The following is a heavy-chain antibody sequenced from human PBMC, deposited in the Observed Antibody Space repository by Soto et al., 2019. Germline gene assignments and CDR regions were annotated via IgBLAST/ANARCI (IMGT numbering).Heavy chain of an antibody. CDR2: IIPIFGTA. J-gene: IGHJ6*02. D-gene: IGHD4-17*01. CDR3: ARTVTLLYYGMDV. V-gene: IGHV1-69*06. Sequence: SVKVSCKASGGTFSSYAISWVRQAPGQGLEWMGGIIPIFGTANYAQKFQGRVTITADKSTSTAYMELSSLRSEDTAVYYCARTVTLLYYGMDVWGQGTTVTVSS. CDR1: GGTFSSYA.